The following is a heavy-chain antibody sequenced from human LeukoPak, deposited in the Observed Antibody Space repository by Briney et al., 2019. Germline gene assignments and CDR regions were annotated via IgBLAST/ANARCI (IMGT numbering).Heavy chain of an antibody. CDR2: IYTSGST. CDR1: GGSISSYY. CDR3: RGGSYVGGYDY. V-gene: IGHV4-4*07. D-gene: IGHD1-26*01. Sequence: SETLSLTCTVPGGSISSYYWSWIRQPAGKGLEWIGRIYTSGSTNYNPSLKSRVTMSVDTSKNQFSLKLSSVTAADTAVYYCRGGSYVGGYDYWGQGTLVTVSS. J-gene: IGHJ4*02.